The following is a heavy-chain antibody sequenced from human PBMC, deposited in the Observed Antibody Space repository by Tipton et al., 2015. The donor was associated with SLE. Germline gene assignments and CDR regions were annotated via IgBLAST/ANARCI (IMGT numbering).Heavy chain of an antibody. J-gene: IGHJ3*02. V-gene: IGHV4-4*08. Sequence: TLSLTCKVSGISISTHYWSWIRQPPGKGLEGIGQMHNSGDSTYNPSLKSRVTMSVDTSKNQFSLKLSSVTAADTAVYYCARDGADCSGGSCYSGDAFDIWGQGTMVTVSS. CDR2: MHNSGDS. CDR3: ARDGADCSGGSCYSGDAFDI. D-gene: IGHD2-15*01. CDR1: GISISTHY.